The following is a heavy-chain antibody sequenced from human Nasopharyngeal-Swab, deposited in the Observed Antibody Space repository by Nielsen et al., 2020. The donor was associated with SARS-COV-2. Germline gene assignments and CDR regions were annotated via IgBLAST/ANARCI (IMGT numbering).Heavy chain of an antibody. CDR1: GGTFSSYA. D-gene: IGHD5-12*01. J-gene: IGHJ6*03. CDR3: ASSREWLRFDYYCYYMDV. V-gene: IGHV1-69*06. CDR2: IIPIFGTA. Sequence: SVKVSCKASGGTFSSYAISWVRQAPGQGLEWMGGIIPIFGTANYAQKLQGRVTITADKSTSTAYMELSSLRSEDTAVYYCASSREWLRFDYYCYYMDVWGKGTTVTVSS.